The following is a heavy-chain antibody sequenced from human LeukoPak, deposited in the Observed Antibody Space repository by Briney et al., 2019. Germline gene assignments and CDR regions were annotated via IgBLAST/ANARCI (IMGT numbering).Heavy chain of an antibody. CDR1: GFTFDDYA. CDR2: ISWNSGSI. V-gene: IGHV3-9*01. D-gene: IGHD3-9*01. Sequence: GGSLRLSCAASGFTFDDYAMHWVRQAPGKGLEWVSGISWNSGSIGYADSVKGRFTISRDNAKNSLYLQMNSLRAEDTALYYCAKGDILTGYPYYFDYWGQGTLVTVSS. CDR3: AKGDILTGYPYYFDY. J-gene: IGHJ4*02.